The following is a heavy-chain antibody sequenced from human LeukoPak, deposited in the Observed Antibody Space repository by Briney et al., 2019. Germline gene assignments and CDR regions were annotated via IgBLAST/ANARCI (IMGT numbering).Heavy chain of an antibody. D-gene: IGHD3-3*01. J-gene: IGHJ3*02. V-gene: IGHV3-7*01. CDR3: ARDRYYYFRWGAFDI. Sequence: GGSLRLSCAASGFTFSSYWMSWVRQAPGKGLEWVANIKQDGSEKYYVDSVKGRFTISRDNAKNSLYLQMNSLRAEDTAVYYCARDRYYYFRWGAFDIWGQRTMVTVSS. CDR1: GFTFSSYW. CDR2: IKQDGSEK.